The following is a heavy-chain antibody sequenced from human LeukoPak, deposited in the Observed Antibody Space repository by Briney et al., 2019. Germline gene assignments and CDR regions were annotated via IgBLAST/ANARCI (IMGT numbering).Heavy chain of an antibody. CDR1: GYTFTNYG. CDR2: ISTYNGNT. CDR3: ARTGIAAALGDWLDP. J-gene: IGHJ5*02. Sequence: ASVKVSCKASGYTFTNYGISWVRQAPGQGLEWMGWISTYNGNTNNAQRFQGRVTMITDTSTRTAYMELRSLNSDDTAVYYCARTGIAAALGDWLDPWGQGTLVTVSS. V-gene: IGHV1-18*01. D-gene: IGHD6-13*01.